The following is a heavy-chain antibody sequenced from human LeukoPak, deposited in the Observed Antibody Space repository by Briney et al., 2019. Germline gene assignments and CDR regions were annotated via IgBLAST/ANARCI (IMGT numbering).Heavy chain of an antibody. D-gene: IGHD7-27*01. CDR3: AKEGNWGSFLDY. J-gene: IGHJ4*02. CDR2: ISGSGGST. CDR1: GFTFSSHS. Sequence: PGGSLRLSCAASGFTFSSHSMNWVRQAPGKGLEWVSAISGSGGSTYYADSVKGRFTISRDNSKNTLYLQMNSLRAEDTAVYYCAKEGNWGSFLDYWGQGTLVTVSS. V-gene: IGHV3-23*01.